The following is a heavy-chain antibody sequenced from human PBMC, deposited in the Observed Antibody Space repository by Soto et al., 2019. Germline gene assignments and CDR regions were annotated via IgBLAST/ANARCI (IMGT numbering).Heavy chain of an antibody. J-gene: IGHJ6*03. Sequence: SQTLSLPCAISGDRVSSNSAAWNWIRQSPSRGLEWLGRTYYRSKWYNDYAVSVKSRITINPDTSKNQFSLQLNSVTPEDTAVYYCAREIYKEWLLDYYYYMDVWGKGTTVTVSS. CDR3: AREIYKEWLLDYYYYMDV. V-gene: IGHV6-1*01. CDR1: GDRVSSNSAA. D-gene: IGHD3-3*01. CDR2: TYYRSKWYN.